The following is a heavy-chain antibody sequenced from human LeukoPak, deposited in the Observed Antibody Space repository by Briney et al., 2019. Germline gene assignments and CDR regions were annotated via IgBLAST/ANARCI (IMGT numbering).Heavy chain of an antibody. CDR2: IYHSGTT. D-gene: IGHD3-3*01. CDR1: GGSISSSYW. Sequence: SGTLSLTCAVSGGSISSSYWWSWVRQPPGKGLEWIGEIYHSGTTNYNPSLKSRVTISVDKSKKQFSLKLSSVTAADTAVYYCARCYDFWSGTPFDPWGQGTLVTVSS. J-gene: IGHJ5*02. V-gene: IGHV4-4*02. CDR3: ARCYDFWSGTPFDP.